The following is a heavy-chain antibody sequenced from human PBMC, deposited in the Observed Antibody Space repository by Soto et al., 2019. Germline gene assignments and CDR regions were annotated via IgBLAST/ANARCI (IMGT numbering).Heavy chain of an antibody. CDR2: FSGSGGST. CDR3: AKDRITGTTGWFDP. D-gene: IGHD1-7*01. J-gene: IGHJ5*02. V-gene: IGHV3-23*01. Sequence: EVQLLESGGGLVQPGGSLRLSCAASGFTFSSYAMSWVRQAPGKGLEWVSTFSGSGGSTYYADSVQGRFTISRDNSKNTLYLQMNSLRAEDTAIYYCAKDRITGTTGWFDPWGQGTLVTVSS. CDR1: GFTFSSYA.